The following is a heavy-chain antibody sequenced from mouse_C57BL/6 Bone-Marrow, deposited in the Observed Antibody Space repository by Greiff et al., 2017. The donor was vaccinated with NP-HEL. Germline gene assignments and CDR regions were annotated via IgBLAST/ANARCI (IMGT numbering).Heavy chain of an antibody. CDR3: TTSFITTVVGDC. CDR1: GFNIKDDY. Sequence: VQLQQSGAELVRPGASVKLSCTASGFNIKDDYMHWVKQRPEQGLEWIGWIDPENGDTEYASKFQGKATITADTSSNTAYLQLSSRTSEDTAVYYCTTSFITTVVGDCWGQGTTLTVSS. CDR2: IDPENGDT. D-gene: IGHD1-1*01. V-gene: IGHV14-4*01. J-gene: IGHJ2*01.